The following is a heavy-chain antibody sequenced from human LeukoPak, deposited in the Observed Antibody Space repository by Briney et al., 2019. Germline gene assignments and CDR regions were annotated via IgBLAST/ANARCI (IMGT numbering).Heavy chain of an antibody. CDR3: ARDFFPIVDSSWYEIGY. J-gene: IGHJ4*02. CDR1: GFTFNDYA. CDR2: ISYDGYDK. D-gene: IGHD6-13*01. Sequence: GRSLRLSCAASGFTFNDYAMYWVRQTPGKGLEWVTVISYDGYDKSYADSVRGRFTISRDNSKNTLYLQMDSLRSEDTAVYYCARDFFPIVDSSWYEIGYWGQGTLVTVSS. V-gene: IGHV3-30-3*01.